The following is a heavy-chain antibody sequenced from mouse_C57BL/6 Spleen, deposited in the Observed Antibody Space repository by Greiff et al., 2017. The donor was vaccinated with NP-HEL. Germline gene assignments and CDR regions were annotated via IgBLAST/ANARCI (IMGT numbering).Heavy chain of an antibody. V-gene: IGHV1-52*01. Sequence: VQLQQPGAELVRPGSSVKLSCKASGYTFTSYWMHWVKQRPIQGLEWIGNIDPSDSETHSNQKFKDKATLTVDKSSSTAYMQLSSLTSEDSAVYYCARSALYYYGSSPWFAYWGQGTLVTVSA. CDR3: ARSALYYYGSSPWFAY. CDR2: IDPSDSET. D-gene: IGHD1-1*01. CDR1: GYTFTSYW. J-gene: IGHJ3*01.